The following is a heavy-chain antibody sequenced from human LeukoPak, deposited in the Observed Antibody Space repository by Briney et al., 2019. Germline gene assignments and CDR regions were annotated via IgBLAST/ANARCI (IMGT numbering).Heavy chain of an antibody. CDR1: GFTFSSYS. J-gene: IGHJ4*02. CDR2: ISSSSSYI. Sequence: GGSLRLSCAASGFTFSSYSMNWVRQAPGKGLEWVSSISSSSSYIYYADSVKGRFTISRDNAKNSLYLQMNSLRAENTAVYYCARMAAAGIGYFDYWGQGTLVTVSS. V-gene: IGHV3-21*01. D-gene: IGHD6-13*01. CDR3: ARMAAAGIGYFDY.